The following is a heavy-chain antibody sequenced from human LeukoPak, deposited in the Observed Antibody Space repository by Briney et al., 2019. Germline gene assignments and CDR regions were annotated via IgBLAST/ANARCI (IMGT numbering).Heavy chain of an antibody. CDR1: GFTFSRYG. V-gene: IGHV3-30*03. CDR2: IGYDGTNK. Sequence: QPGGSLRLSCAASGFTFSRYGLDWVRQASGKGLEWVAGIGYDGTNKYYADSVKGRFTISRDNSKNTLYLQMNSLRVEDTAVYYCARDLRGVDTVPTILDVWGKGTTVTVSS. D-gene: IGHD5-12*01. CDR3: ARDLRGVDTVPTILDV. J-gene: IGHJ6*04.